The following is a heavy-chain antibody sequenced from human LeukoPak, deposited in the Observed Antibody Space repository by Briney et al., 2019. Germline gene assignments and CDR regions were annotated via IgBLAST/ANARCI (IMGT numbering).Heavy chain of an antibody. CDR3: AKGGVVPAAAIYYYYYMDV. Sequence: GSLRLSCAASGFTFNNYAMSWVRQAPGKGLEWVSAISGSGGNIYYADSVKGRFTISRDQSKSTLYLQMNSLRAEDTAVYYCAKGGVVPAAAIYYYYYMDVWGKGTTVTVSS. D-gene: IGHD2-2*01. CDR2: ISGSGGNI. CDR1: GFTFNNYA. V-gene: IGHV3-23*01. J-gene: IGHJ6*03.